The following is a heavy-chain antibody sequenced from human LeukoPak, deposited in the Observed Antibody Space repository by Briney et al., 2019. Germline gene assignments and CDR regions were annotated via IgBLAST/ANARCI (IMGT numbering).Heavy chain of an antibody. CDR3: VTRTILRNAFDI. CDR2: MQYDGSDI. V-gene: IGHV3-30*02. J-gene: IGHJ3*02. D-gene: IGHD1/OR15-1a*01. CDR1: GFTFRHYG. Sequence: PGGSLRLSCATSGFTFRHYGMHWVRQAPGKGLEWVAFMQYDGSDIYYGDSVKGRFTISRDNSKNTLYLEMNSLRVEDTAAYYCVTRTILRNAFDIWGQGTMVTVSS.